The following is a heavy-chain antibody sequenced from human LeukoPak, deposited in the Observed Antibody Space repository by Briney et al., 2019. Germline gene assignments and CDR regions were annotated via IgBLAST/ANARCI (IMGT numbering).Heavy chain of an antibody. CDR1: GFTFSNYW. CDR3: TIAYGMDV. Sequence: HPGGSLRLSCAASGFTFSNYWMSWVRQAPGKGLEWVANIKEDGSKKYYVDSVKGRSTISRDNAKNSLYRQMNSLRAEDTAIYYCTIAYGMDVWGQGTTVTVSS. V-gene: IGHV3-7*03. J-gene: IGHJ6*02. CDR2: IKEDGSKK.